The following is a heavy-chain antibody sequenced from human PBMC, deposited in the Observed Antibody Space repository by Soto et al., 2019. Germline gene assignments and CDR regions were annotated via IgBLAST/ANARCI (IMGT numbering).Heavy chain of an antibody. Sequence: PGGSLRLSCAASGFTFSSYAMSWVRQAPGKGLEWVSAISGSGGSTYYADSVKGRFTISRDNSKNTLYLQMNSLRAEDTAVYYCAKDQPRSVLGILTEYYYGMDVWGQGTTVTVSS. CDR2: ISGSGGST. CDR1: GFTFSSYA. V-gene: IGHV3-23*01. J-gene: IGHJ6*02. D-gene: IGHD7-27*01. CDR3: AKDQPRSVLGILTEYYYGMDV.